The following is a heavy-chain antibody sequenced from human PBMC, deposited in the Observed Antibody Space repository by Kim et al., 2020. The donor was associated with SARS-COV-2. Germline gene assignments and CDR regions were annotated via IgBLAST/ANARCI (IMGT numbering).Heavy chain of an antibody. CDR3: ARDIGKNKRITMAAGY. J-gene: IGHJ4*02. Sequence: SLKSRVTISVDTSKNQFSLKLSSVTAADTAVYYCARDIGKNKRITMAAGYWGQGTLVTVSS. D-gene: IGHD3-10*01. V-gene: IGHV4-39*07.